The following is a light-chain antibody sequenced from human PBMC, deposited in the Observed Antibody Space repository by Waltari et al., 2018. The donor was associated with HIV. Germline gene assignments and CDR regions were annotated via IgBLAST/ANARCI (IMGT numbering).Light chain of an antibody. V-gene: IGKV1D-12*01. CDR2: AAS. CDR3: QQADSFPIT. J-gene: IGKJ5*01. Sequence: DIHLTQSPSSVSASVGDRVTITCRASQGISNWLAWYQQKPGKAPNLLIYAASTLQSGVPSRFSGSISGTDFTLTINSLQPEDFATYYCQQADSFPITFGQGTRLDLK. CDR1: QGISNW.